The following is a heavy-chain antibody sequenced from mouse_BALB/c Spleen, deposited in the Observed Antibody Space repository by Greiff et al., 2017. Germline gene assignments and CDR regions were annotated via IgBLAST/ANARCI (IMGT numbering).Heavy chain of an antibody. CDR1: GYTFTDYW. V-gene: IGHV1-69*01. D-gene: IGHD2-4*01. Sequence: QVQLQQPGAELVMPGASVKMSCKASGYTFTDYWMHWVKQRPGQGLEWIGAIDTSDSYTSYNQKFKGKATLTVDESSSTAYMQLSSLTSEDSAVYYCARSGLAPLDYGGQGTTLTVSS. J-gene: IGHJ2*01. CDR3: ARSGLAPLDY. CDR2: IDTSDSYT.